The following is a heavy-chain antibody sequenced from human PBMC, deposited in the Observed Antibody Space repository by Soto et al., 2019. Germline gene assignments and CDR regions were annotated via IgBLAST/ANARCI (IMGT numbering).Heavy chain of an antibody. CDR1: GGTFSSYA. CDR3: ACPYDSSGYYYYYYGMDV. J-gene: IGHJ6*02. CDR2: IIPIFGTA. V-gene: IGHV1-69*13. D-gene: IGHD3-22*01. Sequence: GASVKVSCKASGGTFSSYAISWVRQAPGQGLEWMGGIIPIFGTANYAQKFQGRVTITADESTSTAYMELSSLRSEDTAVYYCACPYDSSGYYYYYYGMDVWGQGITVTVSS.